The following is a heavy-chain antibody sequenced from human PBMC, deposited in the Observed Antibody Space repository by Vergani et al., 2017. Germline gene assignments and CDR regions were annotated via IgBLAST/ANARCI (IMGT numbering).Heavy chain of an antibody. CDR2: ISASDRRT. Sequence: EVQLLESGGGLAQPGGSLRLSCAASGFTFRNYAMTWVRQAPGKGLEWVSIISASDRRTHYADSVKGRFTISRDNSKNTLFLHMNSLRPEDTAVYYCAKVGRSEVAGTFGAFDIWGQGTMVTVSS. D-gene: IGHD6-19*01. CDR1: GFTFRNYA. CDR3: AKVGRSEVAGTFGAFDI. V-gene: IGHV3-23*01. J-gene: IGHJ3*02.